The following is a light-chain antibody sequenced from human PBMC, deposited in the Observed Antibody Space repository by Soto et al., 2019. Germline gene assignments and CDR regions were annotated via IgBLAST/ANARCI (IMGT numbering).Light chain of an antibody. V-gene: IGLV2-14*01. CDR2: GVS. CDR3: SSFTSSSTPHVV. J-gene: IGLJ2*01. Sequence: QSALTQPASVSGSPGQSITISCTGTDSDVGGYNYVSWYQQHPGKAPKLMIYGVSNRPSGVSNRFSGSKSGNTASLTISGLQAEDEANYYCSSFTSSSTPHVVFGGGTQLTVL. CDR1: DSDVGGYNY.